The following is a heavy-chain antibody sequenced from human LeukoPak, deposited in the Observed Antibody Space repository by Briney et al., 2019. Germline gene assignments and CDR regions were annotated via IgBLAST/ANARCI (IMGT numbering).Heavy chain of an antibody. Sequence: SETLSLTCAVYGGSFSGYYWSWIRQPPGKGLEWIGEINHSGSTNYNPSLKSRVTISVDTSKNQFSLKLSSVTAADTAVYYCVRGRWYYDSSGYYAAWGQGTLVTVSS. CDR1: GGSFSGYY. V-gene: IGHV4-34*01. D-gene: IGHD3-22*01. CDR3: VRGRWYYDSSGYYAA. CDR2: INHSGST. J-gene: IGHJ4*02.